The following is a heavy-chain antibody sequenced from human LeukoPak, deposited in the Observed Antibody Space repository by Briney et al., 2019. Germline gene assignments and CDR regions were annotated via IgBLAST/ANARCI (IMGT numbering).Heavy chain of an antibody. CDR1: GDSLSTSTW. V-gene: IGHV4-4*02. CDR2: IYHSGST. CDR3: ARGHNENNYKSTIDV. Sequence: SETLSLTCAVSGDSLSTSTWWNWVRQPPGKGLEWIGEIYHSGSTNRNPSLKSRVTISVDKTKNQFSLKLSSVTAADTAMYYCARGHNENNYKSTIDVWGQGTMVTVSS. J-gene: IGHJ3*01. D-gene: IGHD1/OR15-1a*01.